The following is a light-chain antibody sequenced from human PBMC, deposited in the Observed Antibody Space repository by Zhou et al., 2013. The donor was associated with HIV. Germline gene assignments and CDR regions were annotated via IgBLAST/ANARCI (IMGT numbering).Light chain of an antibody. V-gene: IGKV1-8*01. CDR3: QQYYSYPLIT. CDR1: QSISSQ. CDR2: GAS. J-gene: IGKJ5*01. Sequence: AIRVTQSPSSLSASTGDRINITCRAGQSISSQLAWYQQKPGKAPNLLIYGASTLRSGVPSRFSGSGSGTDFTLTISCLQSDDFATYYCQQYYSYPLITFGQGTRLEIK.